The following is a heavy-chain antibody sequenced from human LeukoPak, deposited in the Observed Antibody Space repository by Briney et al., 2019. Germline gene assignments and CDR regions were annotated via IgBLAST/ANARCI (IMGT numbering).Heavy chain of an antibody. J-gene: IGHJ6*03. CDR3: ARGSGGIAARSLYYYYYMDV. D-gene: IGHD6-6*01. CDR1: GGTFSSYA. CDR2: TIPIFGTT. Sequence: SVKVSCKASGGTFSSYAITWVRQAPGQGLEWMGGTIPIFGTTNYAQKFQGRVTITADESTSTAYMELSSLRSEDTAVYYCARGSGGIAARSLYYYYYMDVWGKGTTVTVSS. V-gene: IGHV1-69*13.